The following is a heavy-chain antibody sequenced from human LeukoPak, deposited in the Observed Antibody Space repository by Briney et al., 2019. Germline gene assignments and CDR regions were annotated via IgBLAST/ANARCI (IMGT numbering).Heavy chain of an antibody. V-gene: IGHV4-34*01. CDR1: GGSFSGYY. CDR3: ATRVDYYGSGSYINWFDP. Sequence: SETLSLTCAVYGGSFSGYYWSWIRQPPGKGLEWIGEINHSGSTNYNPSLKSRVTISVDTSKNQFSLKLSSVTAADTAVYYCATRVDYYGSGSYINWFDPWGQGTLVTVSS. CDR2: INHSGST. D-gene: IGHD3-10*01. J-gene: IGHJ5*02.